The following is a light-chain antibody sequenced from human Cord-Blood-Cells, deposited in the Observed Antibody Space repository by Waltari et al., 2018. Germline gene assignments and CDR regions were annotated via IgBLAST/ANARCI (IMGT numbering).Light chain of an antibody. J-gene: IGLJ1*01. CDR2: EVS. CDR1: SSDVGSYNR. CDR3: SSYTSSSTYV. V-gene: IGLV2-18*02. Sequence: QSALTQPPSVSGSPGQSVTISCTGTSSDVGSYNRVSGYQQPPGTAPKLMIYEVSTRPSGVPDRVSGSKAGNTASLTISGLQAEDEADYYCSSYTSSSTYVFGTGTKVTVL.